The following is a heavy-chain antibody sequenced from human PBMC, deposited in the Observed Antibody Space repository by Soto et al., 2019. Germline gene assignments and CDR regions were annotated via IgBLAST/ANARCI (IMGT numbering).Heavy chain of an antibody. D-gene: IGHD2-21*02. CDR1: GGSISSYY. V-gene: IGHV4-59*08. J-gene: IGHJ5*02. CDR2: IYYSGST. CDR3: ARSSPVVTAP. Sequence: PSETLSLTCTVSGGSISSYYWSWIRQPPGKGLEWIGYIYYSGSTNYNPSLKSRVTISVDTSKNQFSLKLSSVTAADTDVYYCARSSPVVTAPWGQGTLVTVSS.